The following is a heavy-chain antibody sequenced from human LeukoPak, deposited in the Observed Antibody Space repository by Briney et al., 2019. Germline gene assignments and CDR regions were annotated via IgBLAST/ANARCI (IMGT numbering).Heavy chain of an antibody. J-gene: IGHJ4*02. CDR2: ISGSGDST. CDR1: GFSFSGYA. CDR3: ARRSGIAVAGAFDY. V-gene: IGHV3-23*01. D-gene: IGHD6-19*01. Sequence: GGSLRLSCAASGFSFSGYAMRWVRQAPGKGLEWVSGISGSGDSTYYADSVKGRFTISRDNSKNTLYLQMNSLRAEDTAVYYCARRSGIAVAGAFDYWGQGTLVTVSS.